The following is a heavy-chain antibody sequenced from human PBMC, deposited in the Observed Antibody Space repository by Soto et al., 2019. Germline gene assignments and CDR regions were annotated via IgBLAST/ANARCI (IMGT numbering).Heavy chain of an antibody. CDR1: SFTFSSFG. V-gene: IGHV3-33*01. J-gene: IGHJ6*02. D-gene: IGHD3-10*01. CDR3: GRERTYYGSGSKGMGI. CDR2: FCYDGSNK. Sequence: GGSLKRPCVAASFTFSSFGIHWVRPASAKWLEWLAIFCYDGSNKYYGLFVKARFTISRDNSKNSLYREMNSLRAEDTAVYYCGRERTYYGSGSKGMGIWGQGTTVTVSS.